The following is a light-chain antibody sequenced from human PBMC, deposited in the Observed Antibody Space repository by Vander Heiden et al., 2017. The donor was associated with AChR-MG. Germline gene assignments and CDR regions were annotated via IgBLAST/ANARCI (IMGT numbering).Light chain of an antibody. V-gene: IGKV2-29*02. CDR1: QCLLHRKAQAY. CDR2: EVA. CDR3: MQGIHLHYT. J-gene: IGKJ2*01. Sequence: EIVMTQTPPSLSVTPGQQAYISGQSRQCLLHRKAQAYTSWDLQKPGQSALLLTYEVASRFSGGPACFSGSGSSTDLSPKISRVEAADVGVYYCMQGIHLHYTFGQGTKLEI.